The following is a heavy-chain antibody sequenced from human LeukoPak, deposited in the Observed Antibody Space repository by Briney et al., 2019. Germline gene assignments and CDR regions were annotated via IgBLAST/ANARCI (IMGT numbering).Heavy chain of an antibody. D-gene: IGHD1-26*01. V-gene: IGHV3-23*01. CDR2: ISGSGVST. CDR1: EFTFSSYA. Sequence: GGSLRLSCAASEFTFSSYAMSWVRQAPGKGLEWVSSISGSGVSTYYADSVKGRFTVSRDNSKNMVYLQMNTLRAEDTAVYYCAKSGSYYYFDFWGQGTLVTVSS. J-gene: IGHJ4*02. CDR3: AKSGSYYYFDF.